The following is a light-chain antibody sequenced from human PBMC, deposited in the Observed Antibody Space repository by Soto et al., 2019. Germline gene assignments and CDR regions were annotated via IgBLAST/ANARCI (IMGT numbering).Light chain of an antibody. V-gene: IGKV3-20*01. Sequence: EIVLTQSPGTLSLSPGERATLSVGSSQTVSSSFLAWYQQTPGQAPRLLIYAASSRATGIPDRFSGSGSGTDFTLTISRLEPEDSAVYYCQQYGNSPQTFGQGTKVDIK. J-gene: IGKJ1*01. CDR1: QTVSSSF. CDR3: QQYGNSPQT. CDR2: AAS.